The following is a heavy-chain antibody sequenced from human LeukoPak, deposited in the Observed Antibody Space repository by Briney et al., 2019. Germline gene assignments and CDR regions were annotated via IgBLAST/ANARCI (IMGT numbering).Heavy chain of an antibody. CDR3: AKIGAVAGTYFHH. D-gene: IGHD6-19*01. CDR2: IYYSGST. Sequence: SETLSLTCTVSGGSISSSSYYWGWIRQPPGKGLEWIGSIYYSGSTYYNPSLKSRVTISVDTSKNQFSLKLGSVTAAETAVYYCAKIGAVAGTYFHHWGQGTLVTVSS. J-gene: IGHJ1*01. V-gene: IGHV4-39*01. CDR1: GGSISSSSYY.